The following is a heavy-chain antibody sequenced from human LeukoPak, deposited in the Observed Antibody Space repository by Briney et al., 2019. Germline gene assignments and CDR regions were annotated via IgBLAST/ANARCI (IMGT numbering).Heavy chain of an antibody. Sequence: SETLSLTCTVSGGSISSYYWSWIRQPAGKGLEWIGRIYTSVSTNYNPSLKSRVTMSVDTSKNQFSLKLSSVTAADTAVYYCARDSLGYCSSTSCSNPNYMDVWGKGTTVTVSS. CDR1: GGSISSYY. D-gene: IGHD2-2*01. CDR3: ARDSLGYCSSTSCSNPNYMDV. CDR2: IYTSVST. J-gene: IGHJ6*03. V-gene: IGHV4-4*07.